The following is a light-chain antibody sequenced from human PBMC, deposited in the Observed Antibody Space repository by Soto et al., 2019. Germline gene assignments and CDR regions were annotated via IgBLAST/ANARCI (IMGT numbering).Light chain of an antibody. CDR1: QSVSSY. CDR2: DAS. V-gene: IGKV3-11*01. J-gene: IGKJ4*01. Sequence: EIVLTQSPATLSLSPGERATLSCRASQSVSSYLAWYQQKPGQAPRLLIYDASNRSTGIPARFSGSGSGTDFTLTTSSLEPEDCADYYCQQRSNWPVTVGAGTKVEIK. CDR3: QQRSNWPVT.